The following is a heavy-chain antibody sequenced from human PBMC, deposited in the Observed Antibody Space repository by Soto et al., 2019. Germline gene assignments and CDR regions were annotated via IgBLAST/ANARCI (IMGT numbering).Heavy chain of an antibody. Sequence: GSLRLSCAASGFTFSTYAMTWVRQAPGKGLEWVSNIGNSGEKTYYADSVKGRFTISRDNSKNTLFLLMKSLRAEDTAVYYCARAFYYDSCDYWGPGTLVTVSS. V-gene: IGHV3-23*01. CDR2: IGNSGEKT. J-gene: IGHJ4*02. CDR3: ARAFYYDSCDY. D-gene: IGHD3-22*01. CDR1: GFTFSTYA.